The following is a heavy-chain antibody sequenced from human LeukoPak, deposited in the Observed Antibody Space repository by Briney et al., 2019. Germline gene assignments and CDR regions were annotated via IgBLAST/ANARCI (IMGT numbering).Heavy chain of an antibody. Sequence: GGSLRLSCEASGFTFSAYAMRWVRQAPGKGLEWVSSITASGETTYYADSVKGRFTISRDNSKNTLYLQMNSLRAEDTAVYYCADSNYWYPVDYWGQGTLVTVSS. D-gene: IGHD4-11*01. CDR1: GFTFSAYA. CDR3: ADSNYWYPVDY. J-gene: IGHJ4*02. V-gene: IGHV3-23*01. CDR2: ITASGETT.